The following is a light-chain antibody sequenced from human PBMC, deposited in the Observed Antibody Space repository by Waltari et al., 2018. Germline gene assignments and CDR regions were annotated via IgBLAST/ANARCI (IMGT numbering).Light chain of an antibody. J-gene: IGKJ3*01. CDR3: QQANSFPFT. CDR2: AAS. Sequence: DIQMTQSPSSVSASVGDRVTITGRASQGISSWVAWYQQKPGKAPKLLIYAASSLQIGVPSRFSGSGSGTDFTLTISSLQPEDFATYYCQQANSFPFTFGPGTKVDIK. CDR1: QGISSW. V-gene: IGKV1D-12*01.